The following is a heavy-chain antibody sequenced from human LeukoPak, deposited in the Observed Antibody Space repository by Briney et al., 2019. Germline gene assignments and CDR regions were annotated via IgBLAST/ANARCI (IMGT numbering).Heavy chain of an antibody. Sequence: TSETLSLTCTVSGGSISSYYWSWIRQPPGKGLEWIGYIYYSGSTYYNPSLKSRVTISVDTSKNQFSLKLSSVTAADTAVYYCARDPPRSGFDYWGQGTLVTVSS. CDR2: IYYSGST. V-gene: IGHV4-59*06. CDR3: ARDPPRSGFDY. D-gene: IGHD3-10*01. J-gene: IGHJ4*02. CDR1: GGSISSYY.